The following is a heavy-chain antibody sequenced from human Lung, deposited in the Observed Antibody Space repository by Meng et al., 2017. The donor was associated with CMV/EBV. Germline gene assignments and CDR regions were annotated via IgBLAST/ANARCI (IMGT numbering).Heavy chain of an antibody. Sequence: VSVHVIRMVHSYWSWIRQPTGKVLEWIGYIYESGSTSYNPSLESRVTISVDTSKNQFSLKVMSVTAADTAVYYCAREGTNSYYFDYWGQGTLVTVSS. D-gene: IGHD1-14*01. CDR1: VHVIRMVHSY. J-gene: IGHJ4*02. V-gene: IGHV4-30-4*01. CDR2: IYESGST. CDR3: AREGTNSYYFDY.